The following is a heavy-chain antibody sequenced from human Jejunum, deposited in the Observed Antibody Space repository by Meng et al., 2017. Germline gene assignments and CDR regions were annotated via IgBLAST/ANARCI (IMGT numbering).Heavy chain of an antibody. CDR2: ISPHSGGT. Sequence: ASVKVSCKASGYTFIGYYIHWVRQAPGQGLEWMGRISPHSGGTSYAQKFEGRVTLTTDTSISTAYMELRGLRSDDTAFYYCARVWDNGDYASKHPDYWGQGTLVTVSS. J-gene: IGHJ4*01. CDR1: GYTFIGYY. V-gene: IGHV1-2*06. D-gene: IGHD4-17*01. CDR3: ARVWDNGDYASKHPDY.